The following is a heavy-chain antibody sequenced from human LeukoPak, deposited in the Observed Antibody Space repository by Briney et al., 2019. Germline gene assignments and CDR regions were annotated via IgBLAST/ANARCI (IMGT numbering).Heavy chain of an antibody. V-gene: IGHV1-2*06. Sequence: GASVKVSCKASGYTFTGYYMHWVRQAPGQGLEWMGRINPNSGGTNYEQKFQGRVTMTRDTSISTAYMELSRLRSDDTAVYYCARESGDDYGDYDYYYYYMDVWGKGTTVTVSS. CDR2: INPNSGGT. J-gene: IGHJ6*03. CDR3: ARESGDDYGDYDYYYYYMDV. D-gene: IGHD4-17*01. CDR1: GYTFTGYY.